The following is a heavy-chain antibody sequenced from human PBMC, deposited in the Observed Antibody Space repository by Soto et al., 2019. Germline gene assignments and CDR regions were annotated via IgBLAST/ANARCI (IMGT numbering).Heavy chain of an antibody. D-gene: IGHD3-10*01. CDR2: IIYSGST. J-gene: IGHJ4*02. Sequence: QVQLQESGPGLVKPSQTLSLTCTVSVGSISSGDHPWSWIRQPPGKGLEWIGNIIYSGSTYYYPSLKSRLTISVDTSENQFSLKLRSVTAADTAVYYCARGVFFGELSFDSWGQGALVTVSS. CDR3: ARGVFFGELSFDS. V-gene: IGHV4-30-4*01. CDR1: VGSISSGDHP.